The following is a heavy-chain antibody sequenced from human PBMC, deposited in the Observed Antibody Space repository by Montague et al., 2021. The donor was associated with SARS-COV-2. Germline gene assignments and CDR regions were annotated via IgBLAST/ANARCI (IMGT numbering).Heavy chain of an antibody. CDR2: IHYSGXT. CDR3: SRGEFGVVIIPYYYYYIDD. J-gene: IGHJ6*03. CDR1: GGSISSSSYY. D-gene: IGHD3-3*01. V-gene: IGHV4-39*01. Sequence: SETLSLTCTVSGGSISSSSYYWGWIRQPPGKGLEWIGSIHYSGXTXYXXXXKXRVTISVDTSKNQFSLKLNSVTAADTAVYFCSRGEFGVVIIPYYYYYIDDWGKGTTVTVSS.